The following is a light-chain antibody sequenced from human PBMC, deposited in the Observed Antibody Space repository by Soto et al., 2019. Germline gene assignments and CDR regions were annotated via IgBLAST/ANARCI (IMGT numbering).Light chain of an antibody. J-gene: IGKJ1*01. CDR2: SAS. Sequence: DIQMTQSPSSLSASVGDSVTVTCRASQPIGTSLHWYQQRAGKAPKVLISSASRLQSGVSSRFSGSGSGTHFTLTIICLRPEDSATYYCLQGYNTFWTFGQGTKVEIK. V-gene: IGKV1-39*01. CDR1: QPIGTS. CDR3: LQGYNTFWT.